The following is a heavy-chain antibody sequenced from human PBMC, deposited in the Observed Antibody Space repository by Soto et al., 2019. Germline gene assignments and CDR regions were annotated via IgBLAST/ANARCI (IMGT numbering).Heavy chain of an antibody. CDR3: ARDDGYCSSTSCHKDSFDY. Sequence: SLRLSCAASGFTFSSYGMHWVRQAPGKGLEWVAVIWYDGSNKYYADSVKGRFTISRDNSKNTLYLQMNSLRAEDTAVYYCARDDGYCSSTSCHKDSFDYWGQGTLVTVSS. CDR1: GFTFSSYG. V-gene: IGHV3-33*01. J-gene: IGHJ4*02. CDR2: IWYDGSNK. D-gene: IGHD2-2*02.